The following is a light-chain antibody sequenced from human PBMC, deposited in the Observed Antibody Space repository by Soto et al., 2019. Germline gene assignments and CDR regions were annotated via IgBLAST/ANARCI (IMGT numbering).Light chain of an antibody. J-gene: IGLJ2*01. CDR3: CSSACSTTFV. CDR1: SNDVGSYNL. V-gene: IGLV2-23*03. CDR2: EGS. Sequence: QSALTQPASVSGSPGQSITISCTGTSNDVGSYNLVSWYQQHPGKAPKLMIYEGSKRPSGVSNRFSGSKSDNTASLTISGLHAEDAADYYCCSSACSTTFVFGGGTKLTVL.